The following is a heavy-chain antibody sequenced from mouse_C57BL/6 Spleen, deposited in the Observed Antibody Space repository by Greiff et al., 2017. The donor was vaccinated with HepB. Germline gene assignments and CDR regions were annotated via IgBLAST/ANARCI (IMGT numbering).Heavy chain of an antibody. CDR1: GFTFSSYG. J-gene: IGHJ2*01. D-gene: IGHD2-5*01. Sequence: DVTLVESGGDLVKPGGSLKLSCAASGFTFSSYGMSWVRQTPDKRLEWVATISSGGSYTYYPDSVKGRFTISRDNAKNTLYLQMSSLKSEDTAMYYCASLYYSNYDYWGQGTTLTVSS. V-gene: IGHV5-6*02. CDR3: ASLYYSNYDY. CDR2: ISSGGSYT.